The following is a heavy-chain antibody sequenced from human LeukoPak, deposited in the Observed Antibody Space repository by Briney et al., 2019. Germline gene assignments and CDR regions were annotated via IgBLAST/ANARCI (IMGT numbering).Heavy chain of an antibody. CDR1: GGSMTGYY. V-gene: IGHV4-59*08. J-gene: IGHJ5*02. CDR3: TKLSDCGDDCYDRPHWFDP. CDR2: VHSSGGT. Sequence: SETLSLTCTVSGGSMTGYYWAWIRQPPGKRLEWIGYVHSSGGTKYNPSLKSRVTVSIEMSRNQFSLNVRSVTAADTATYYCTKLSDCGDDCYDRPHWFDPWGQGRLVTVSS. D-gene: IGHD2-21*02.